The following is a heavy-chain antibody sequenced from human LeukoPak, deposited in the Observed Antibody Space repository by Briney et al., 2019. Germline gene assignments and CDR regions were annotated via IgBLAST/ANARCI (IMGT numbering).Heavy chain of an antibody. Sequence: PSETLSLTCTVSGGSISSYYWSWIRQPPGKGLEWIGYIYYSGSTNYNPSLKSRVTISVDTSKNQFSLKLSFVTAADTAVYYCARGRLRGRGSFGYWGQGTLVTVSS. D-gene: IGHD2-8*01. CDR1: GGSISSYY. V-gene: IGHV4-59*01. CDR3: ARGRLRGRGSFGY. CDR2: IYYSGST. J-gene: IGHJ4*02.